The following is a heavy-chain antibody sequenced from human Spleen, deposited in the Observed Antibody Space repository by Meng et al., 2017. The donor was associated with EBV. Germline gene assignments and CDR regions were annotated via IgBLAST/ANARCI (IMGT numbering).Heavy chain of an antibody. CDR3: ARDQPGSFDP. Sequence: QLLLLAFCSGLVRTPHPMSPPCTVSGGSLGSGGYYWTFIRQPPGQVVYWIGYIYHREAPYNTRTLKSRVCLSVDTSANQFSRKLTSLPAADTAMYYCARDQPGSFDPWGQGTLVTVSS. V-gene: IGHV4-30-2*01. CDR1: GGSLGSGGYY. J-gene: IGHJ5*01. D-gene: IGHD1-14*01. CDR2: IYHREAP.